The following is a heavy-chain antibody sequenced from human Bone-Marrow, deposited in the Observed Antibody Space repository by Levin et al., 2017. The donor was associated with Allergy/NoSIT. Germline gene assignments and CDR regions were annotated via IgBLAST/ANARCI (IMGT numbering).Heavy chain of an antibody. J-gene: IGHJ4*02. CDR1: GDSFRSGNW. Sequence: NPSETLSLTCAVSGDSFRSGNWWSWIRQPPGKGLEWIGEISGTGTPNYNPSLKSRVIITLDKSTNHFSLNLTSVTAADSAVYYCVKTGLWCVDYWGQGVLVTVSS. CDR3: VKTGLWCVDY. D-gene: IGHD3-9*01. CDR2: ISGTGTP. V-gene: IGHV4-4*02.